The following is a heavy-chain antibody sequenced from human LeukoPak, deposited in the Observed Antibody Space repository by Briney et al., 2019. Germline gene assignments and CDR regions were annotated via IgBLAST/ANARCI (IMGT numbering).Heavy chain of an antibody. CDR1: GFTFSNAW. CDR3: TTYGSGRKFDY. V-gene: IGHV3-15*04. CDR2: IESKADGGTT. J-gene: IGHJ4*02. Sequence: GGSLRLSCAASGFTFSNAWMSWVRQAPGKGLEWVGRIESKADGGTTDYAAPVEAIFTIARDNSIIPLYLQMNSLKSEDTAVYYCTTYGSGRKFDYWGQGILVTVSS. D-gene: IGHD3-10*01.